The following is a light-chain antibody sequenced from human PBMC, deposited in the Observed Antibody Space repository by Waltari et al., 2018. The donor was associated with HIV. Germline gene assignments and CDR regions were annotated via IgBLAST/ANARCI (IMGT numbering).Light chain of an antibody. CDR2: QDD. CDR3: QAWDSSTVL. J-gene: IGLJ2*01. CDR1: YLGDKY. Sequence: SHELTQPPSVSVSPGQTASITCHGDYLGDKYASWYQQKPGQSPVLVIYQDDRRPSGIPERFSGSNSGNTATLTITGTQAMDEADYYCQAWDSSTVLFGGGTKLTVL. V-gene: IGLV3-1*01.